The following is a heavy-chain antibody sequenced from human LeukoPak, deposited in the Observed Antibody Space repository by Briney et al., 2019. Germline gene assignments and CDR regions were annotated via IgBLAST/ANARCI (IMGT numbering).Heavy chain of an antibody. J-gene: IGHJ4*02. D-gene: IGHD3-22*01. CDR2: IYTSGST. CDR1: GGSISSYY. CDR3: ARDQYYDSSGYYLY. V-gene: IGHV4-4*07. Sequence: SETLSLTCTVSGGSISSYYWSWIRQPAGKGLEWIGRIYTSGSTNYNPSLKSRVTMSVDTSKNQFSLKLSSVTAADTAVYYCARDQYYDSSGYYLYWGQGTLVTVSS.